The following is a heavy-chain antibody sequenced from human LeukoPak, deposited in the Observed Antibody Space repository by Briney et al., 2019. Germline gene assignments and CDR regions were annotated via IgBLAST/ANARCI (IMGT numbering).Heavy chain of an antibody. V-gene: IGHV1-2*02. Sequence: ASVTVSCKGSGYTFTFYYMHWVRQAPGQGLESMGWINHNSGATSYVQRFQGRVTMTRDTSISTAYMELSGLTSDDTAVYYCARNPPYCTSTSCYNDYGGQGTLVTVSS. CDR2: INHNSGAT. CDR3: ARNPPYCTSTSCYNDY. J-gene: IGHJ4*02. CDR1: GYTFTFYY. D-gene: IGHD2-2*02.